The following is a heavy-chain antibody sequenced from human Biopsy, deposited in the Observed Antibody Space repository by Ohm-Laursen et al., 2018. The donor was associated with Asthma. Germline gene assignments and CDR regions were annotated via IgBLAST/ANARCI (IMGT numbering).Heavy chain of an antibody. V-gene: IGHV1-3*04. CDR1: GYNFISFA. CDR2: VNTGNGDT. J-gene: IGHJ3*02. D-gene: IGHD3-9*01. Sequence: SVKVSCKASGYNFISFAIHWVRQAPGQRLEWMGWVNTGNGDTKYSQKFQGRVTITRDTSASTAYMELRSLRSEDTAVYYCARTYFDFLTGQVHDAFAMWGQGTVVTVSS. CDR3: ARTYFDFLTGQVHDAFAM.